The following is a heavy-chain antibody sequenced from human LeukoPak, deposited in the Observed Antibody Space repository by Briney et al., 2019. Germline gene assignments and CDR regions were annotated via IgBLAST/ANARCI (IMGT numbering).Heavy chain of an antibody. Sequence: PGESLKISCKGSGYSFTSYWIGWVRQMPGKGLEWMGIIYPGVSDTRYSPSFQGQVTISADKSISTAYLQWSSLKASDTAMYYCARPGALLWFGEPLDYFDYWRQGTLVTVSS. CDR2: IYPGVSDT. CDR1: GYSFTSYW. CDR3: ARPGALLWFGEPLDYFDY. V-gene: IGHV5-51*01. J-gene: IGHJ4*02. D-gene: IGHD3-10*01.